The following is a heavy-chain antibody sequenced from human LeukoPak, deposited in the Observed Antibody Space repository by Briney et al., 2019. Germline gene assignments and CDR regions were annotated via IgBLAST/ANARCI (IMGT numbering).Heavy chain of an antibody. D-gene: IGHD2-21*02. V-gene: IGHV3-23*01. CDR1: GFTFSSYA. J-gene: IGHJ6*02. Sequence: GGSLRLSCAASGFTFSSYAMTWVRQAPGKGLEWVSGISGSGTSTYYADSVKGRFIISRDNSKNTLYLQMNSLRPEDTAVYYCAKTATRVRGYGMDVWGQGTTVTVYS. CDR2: ISGSGTST. CDR3: AKTATRVRGYGMDV.